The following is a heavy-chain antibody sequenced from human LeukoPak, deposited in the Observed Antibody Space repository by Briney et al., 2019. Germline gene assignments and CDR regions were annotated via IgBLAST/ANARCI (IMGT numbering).Heavy chain of an antibody. J-gene: IGHJ5*02. CDR1: GDSINSNYW. V-gene: IGHV4-28*05. CDR2: IYYSGRI. CDR3: VRSDTGGWYYPS. Sequence: SETLSLTCAVSGDSINSNYWWGWIRQPPGKGLEWIGYIYYSGRIYQNPSLQSRLSMSVDMSKNEFSLSLTSVTAVDTAIYFCVRSDTGGWYYPSWGQGTQVTVSS. D-gene: IGHD6-19*01.